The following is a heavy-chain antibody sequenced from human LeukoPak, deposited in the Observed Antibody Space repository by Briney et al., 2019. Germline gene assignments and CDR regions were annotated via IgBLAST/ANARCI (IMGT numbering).Heavy chain of an antibody. CDR2: INPAGSDT. D-gene: IGHD2-15*01. CDR3: GRFGYVAAVDL. V-gene: IGHV3-7*01. CDR1: GFSFNSYW. Sequence: GGYLRLSCAASGFSFNSYWMTWVRQAPGRGLEWVANINPAGSDTYYVDPVKGRFTISRDNAKNLVYLQMNSLRAEDTAVYSCGRFGYVAAVDLWGQGTLVTVSS. J-gene: IGHJ4*02.